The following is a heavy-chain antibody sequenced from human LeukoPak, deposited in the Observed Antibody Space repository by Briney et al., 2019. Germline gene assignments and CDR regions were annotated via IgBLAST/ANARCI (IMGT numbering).Heavy chain of an antibody. CDR3: ASLRPVVPAAKDY. J-gene: IGHJ4*02. D-gene: IGHD2-2*01. Sequence: TSETLYLTCAVYGGSFSGYYWSWIRQPPGKGLEWIGEINHSGSTNYNPSLKSRVTISVDTSKNQFSLKLSSVTAADTAVYYCASLRPVVPAAKDYWGQGTLVTVSS. CDR1: GGSFSGYY. CDR2: INHSGST. V-gene: IGHV4-34*01.